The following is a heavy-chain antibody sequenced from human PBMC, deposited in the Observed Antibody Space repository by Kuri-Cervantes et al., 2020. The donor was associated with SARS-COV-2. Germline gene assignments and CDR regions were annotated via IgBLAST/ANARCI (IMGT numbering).Heavy chain of an antibody. CDR2: ISAPNGNT. Sequence: ASVKVSCKASGYTFTGYYMHWVRQAPGQGLEWMGWISAPNGNTNYAQSLQGRVTITTYSSTSTAYLELRNLRSDDTAVYYCARAGAEVTSHFDYWGQGTLVTVSS. V-gene: IGHV1-18*04. CDR1: GYTFTGYY. CDR3: ARAGAEVTSHFDY. D-gene: IGHD2-21*02. J-gene: IGHJ4*02.